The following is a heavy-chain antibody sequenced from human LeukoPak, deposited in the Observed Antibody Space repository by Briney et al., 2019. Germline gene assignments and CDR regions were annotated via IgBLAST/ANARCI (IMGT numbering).Heavy chain of an antibody. CDR2: IYYSGST. CDR1: GGSISNYY. J-gene: IGHJ5*02. D-gene: IGHD5-12*01. Sequence: SETLSLTCTVSGGSISNYYWGWIRQPPGKGLEWIGSIYYSGSTYYNPSLKSRVTISVDTSKNQFSLKLSSVTAADTAVYYCARVSVSFSGDDWFDPWGQGTLVTVSS. CDR3: ARVSVSFSGDDWFDP. V-gene: IGHV4-39*07.